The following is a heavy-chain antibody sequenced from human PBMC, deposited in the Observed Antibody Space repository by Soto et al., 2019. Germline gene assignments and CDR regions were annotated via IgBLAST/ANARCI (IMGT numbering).Heavy chain of an antibody. CDR2: IIPIFGTA. J-gene: IGHJ5*02. CDR1: GGTFSSYA. V-gene: IGHV1-69*06. D-gene: IGHD3-10*01. Sequence: QVQLVQSGAEVKKPGSSVKVSCKASGGTFSSYAISWVRQAPGQGLEGMGGIIPIFGTANYAQKVQGRVTITAGKSTSTAYMELSRLRSEDTAVYYCARLGTPYYNRRWGPWFDPWCQGTLVTVSS. CDR3: ARLGTPYYNRRWGPWFDP.